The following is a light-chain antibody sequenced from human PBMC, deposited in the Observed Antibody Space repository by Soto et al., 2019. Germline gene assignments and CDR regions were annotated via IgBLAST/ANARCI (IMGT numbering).Light chain of an antibody. V-gene: IGLV2-14*01. CDR1: SSDVGAYNY. CDR2: DVT. J-gene: IGLJ1*01. CDR3: TSYTSISTYV. Sequence: QSALTQPASVSGPPGQSISISCNGTSSDVGAYNYVSWYQHHPGKAPRLVIYDVTNRPSGISDRFSGSKSGNTASLTISGLLAEDEADYYCTSYTSISTYVFGTGTKLTVL.